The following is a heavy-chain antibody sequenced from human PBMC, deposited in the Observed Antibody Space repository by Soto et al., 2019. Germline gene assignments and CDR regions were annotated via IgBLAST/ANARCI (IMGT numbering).Heavy chain of an antibody. D-gene: IGHD3-10*01. CDR2: INGGGSNI. J-gene: IGHJ4*02. CDR1: GLTFTDHY. V-gene: IGHV3-11*01. Sequence: QVQLVESGGGLVKPGGPRRLSCTASGLTFTDHYMTWTRQAPGKGLEWVPYINGGGSNIYYADSVRGRFTISRDNAKNSVYLQMSSLRAEDTAIYYCARDIRGANWGQGTLVIVSS. CDR3: ARDIRGAN.